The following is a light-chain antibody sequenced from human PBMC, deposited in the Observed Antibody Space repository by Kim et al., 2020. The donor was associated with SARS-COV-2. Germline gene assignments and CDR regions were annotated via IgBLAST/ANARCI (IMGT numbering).Light chain of an antibody. V-gene: IGKV1-5*03. CDR2: EAS. CDR1: QSVSRW. CDR3: QQYNGHHT. Sequence: EIQMTQSPSTLSASVGDRVTITCRASQSVSRWLAWYQQKPGTAPKLLISEASRLESGVPSRFSGSGSGTEFTLAISSLQPDDFATYCCQQYNGHHTFGQGTKLEI. J-gene: IGKJ2*01.